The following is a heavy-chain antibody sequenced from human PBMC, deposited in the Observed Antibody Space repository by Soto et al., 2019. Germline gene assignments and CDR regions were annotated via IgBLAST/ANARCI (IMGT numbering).Heavy chain of an antibody. D-gene: IGHD6-6*01. V-gene: IGHV5-51*01. Sequence: GESLKISCKGSGYSFTSYCIGWVRQMPGKGLAWMGIIYPGDSDTRYSPSFQGQVTISADKSISTAYLQWSSLKASDTAMYYCERPRIAARNLLFDYWGQGXLVTVYS. J-gene: IGHJ4*02. CDR2: IYPGDSDT. CDR3: ERPRIAARNLLFDY. CDR1: GYSFTSYC.